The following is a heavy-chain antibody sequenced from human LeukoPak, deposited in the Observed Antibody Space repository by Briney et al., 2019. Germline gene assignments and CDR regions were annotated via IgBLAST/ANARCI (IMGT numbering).Heavy chain of an antibody. Sequence: PSETLSLTCTVSGGSISSYYWSWIRQPPGKGLEWIGYIYYSGSTNYNPSLKSRGTITIDTSKNQFSLKLSSVTAADTAVYYCARGYDYIWGSHPALGHWGQGTLVTVSS. CDR3: ARGYDYIWGSHPALGH. V-gene: IGHV4-59*01. D-gene: IGHD3-16*02. J-gene: IGHJ4*02. CDR2: IYYSGST. CDR1: GGSISSYY.